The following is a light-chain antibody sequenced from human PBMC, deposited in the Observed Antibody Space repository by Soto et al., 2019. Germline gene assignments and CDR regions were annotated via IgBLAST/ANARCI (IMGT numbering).Light chain of an antibody. V-gene: IGLV2-11*01. Sequence: ALTQPRSVSGSPGQSLTISCTGTSSDVGGYNYVSWYQQYPGKVPKLMIYDVTKRPSGVPDRFSGSKSGNTASLTISGLQAEDEADYYCCSHAGSYTYVFGTGTKLTVL. CDR3: CSHAGSYTYV. J-gene: IGLJ1*01. CDR2: DVT. CDR1: SSDVGGYNY.